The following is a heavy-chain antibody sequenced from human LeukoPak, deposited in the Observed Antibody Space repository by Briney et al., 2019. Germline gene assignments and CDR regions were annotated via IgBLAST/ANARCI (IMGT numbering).Heavy chain of an antibody. Sequence: SETLSLTCTVSGGSISSYYWSWIRQPPGKGLEWIGYIYYSGSTNYNPSLKSRVTISVDTSKNQFSLKLSSVTAADTAVYYCARVDADHAFDYWGQGTLVTVSS. CDR1: GGSISSYY. CDR3: ARVDADHAFDY. V-gene: IGHV4-59*01. CDR2: IYYSGST. J-gene: IGHJ4*02.